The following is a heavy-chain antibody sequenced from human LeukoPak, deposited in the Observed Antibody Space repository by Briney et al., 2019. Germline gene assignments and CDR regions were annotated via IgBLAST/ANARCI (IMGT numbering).Heavy chain of an antibody. D-gene: IGHD6-6*01. CDR1: GFTFSSYA. CDR2: ISSNGGST. CDR3: AREFGSSSHFDY. V-gene: IGHV3-64*01. Sequence: GGSLRLSCSASGFTFSSYAMHWVRQAPGKGLEYVSAISSNGGSTYYANSVKGRFTISRDNSKNTLYLQMGSLRAEDMAVYYCAREFGSSSHFDYWGQGTLVTLSS. J-gene: IGHJ4*02.